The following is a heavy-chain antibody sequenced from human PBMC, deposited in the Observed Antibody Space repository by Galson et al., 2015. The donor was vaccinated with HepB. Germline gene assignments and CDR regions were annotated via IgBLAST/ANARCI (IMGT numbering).Heavy chain of an antibody. J-gene: IGHJ3*02. CDR3: ARAMAATHYDAFDI. D-gene: IGHD2-15*01. V-gene: IGHV3-30*02. Sequence: SLRLSCAASGFTFSSYGMHWVRQAPGKGLEWVAFIWYDGSNEYYADSVKGRFTISRDNSKNTLYLQMNSLRAEDTAVYYCARAMAATHYDAFDIWGQGTMVTVSS. CDR2: IWYDGSNE. CDR1: GFTFSSYG.